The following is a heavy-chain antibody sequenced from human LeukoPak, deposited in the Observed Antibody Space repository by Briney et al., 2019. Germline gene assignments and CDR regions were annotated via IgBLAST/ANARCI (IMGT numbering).Heavy chain of an antibody. CDR2: IYYSGST. D-gene: IGHD6-19*01. CDR1: GGSISSYY. J-gene: IGHJ3*02. V-gene: IGHV4-59*01. Sequence: KPSETLSLTCTVSGGSISSYYWSWIRQPPGKGLEWIGYIYYSGSTNYNPSLKSRVTISVDTSKNQFSLKLSSVTAADTVVYYCARDAGIAVAGPDAFDIWGQGTMVTVSS. CDR3: ARDAGIAVAGPDAFDI.